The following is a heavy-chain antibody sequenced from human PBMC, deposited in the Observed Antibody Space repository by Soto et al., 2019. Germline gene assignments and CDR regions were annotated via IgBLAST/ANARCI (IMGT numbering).Heavy chain of an antibody. CDR3: ARDEGIRGFDS. V-gene: IGHV1-18*04. J-gene: IGHJ4*02. CDR1: GYTFSNYG. CDR2: ISGYNGLT. D-gene: IGHD3-10*01. Sequence: QVQLVQSGDEVKKSGASVKVSCKASGYTFSNYGISWVRQAPGQGLEWMGWISGYNGLTAYAQSVQGRVTMTIDTPTRTAFMELTRLRSNDTAVYYCARDEGIRGFDSWGPGTLVTVSS.